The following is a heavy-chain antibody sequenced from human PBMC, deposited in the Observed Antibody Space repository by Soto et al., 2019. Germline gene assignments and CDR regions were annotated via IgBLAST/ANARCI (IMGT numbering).Heavy chain of an antibody. J-gene: IGHJ3*02. Sequence: GGSLRLSCAASGFTFDDYGMHWVRQAPGKGLEWVSGISWNSGSIGYADSVKGRFTISRDNAKNSLYLQMNSLRAEDTALYYCAKGARVGEQLVQGAFDIWGQGTMVTVSS. D-gene: IGHD6-6*01. CDR2: ISWNSGSI. V-gene: IGHV3-9*01. CDR3: AKGARVGEQLVQGAFDI. CDR1: GFTFDDYG.